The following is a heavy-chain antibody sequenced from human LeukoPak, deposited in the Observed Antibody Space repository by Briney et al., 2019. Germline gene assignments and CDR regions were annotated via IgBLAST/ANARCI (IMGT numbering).Heavy chain of an antibody. V-gene: IGHV3-9*01. J-gene: IGHJ5*02. CDR1: GFTFDDYA. CDR2: ISWSSGST. D-gene: IGHD6-13*01. Sequence: GGSLRLSGAASGFTFDDYAMHWVRQAPGKGLEWVSGISWSSGSTAYADSVKGRFTISRDNANNSLSLLMNSLRVEDTALYYCAKWNRQPLVKGWFDTWGQGALVIVSS. CDR3: AKWNRQPLVKGWFDT.